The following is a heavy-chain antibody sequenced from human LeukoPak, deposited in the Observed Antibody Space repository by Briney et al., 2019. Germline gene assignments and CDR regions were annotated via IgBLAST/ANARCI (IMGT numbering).Heavy chain of an antibody. J-gene: IGHJ5*02. CDR3: ARGGCTSTSCYTKDNWFDP. D-gene: IGHD2-2*02. V-gene: IGHV3-21*01. CDR1: GFTFSSYS. Sequence: GGSLRLSCAASGFTFSSYSMNWVRQAPGKGLEWVSSISSSSSHIYYAGSVKGRLTISRDNAKNSLYLQMNSLRAEDTAVYYCARGGCTSTSCYTKDNWFDPWGQGTLVTVSS. CDR2: ISSSSSHI.